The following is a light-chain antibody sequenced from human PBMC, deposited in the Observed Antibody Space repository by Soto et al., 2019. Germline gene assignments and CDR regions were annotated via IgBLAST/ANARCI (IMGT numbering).Light chain of an antibody. CDR1: QSVSSN. J-gene: IGKJ2*01. CDR2: DAV. V-gene: IGKV3-20*01. Sequence: EITMTQSPATLSLSPGERATLSCRASQSVSSNLAWYQQKPGQAPRLLIYDAVRRATGIPDRFSGSGSGTDFTLTISRLEPEDFAVYYCHQYGSSLGTFGQGTKVDIK. CDR3: HQYGSSLGT.